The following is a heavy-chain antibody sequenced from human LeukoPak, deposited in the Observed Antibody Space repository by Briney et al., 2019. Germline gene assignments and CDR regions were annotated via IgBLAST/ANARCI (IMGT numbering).Heavy chain of an antibody. V-gene: IGHV3-30-3*01. CDR2: ISYDGSNK. CDR1: GFTFSSYA. Sequence: GGSLRLSCAASGFTFSSYAMHWVRQAPGKGLEWVAVISYDGSNKYYADSVKGRFIISRDNSKNTLYLQMNSLRAEDTAVYYCARALGYCSSTSCHHLDYWGQGTLVTVSS. D-gene: IGHD2-2*01. J-gene: IGHJ4*02. CDR3: ARALGYCSSTSCHHLDY.